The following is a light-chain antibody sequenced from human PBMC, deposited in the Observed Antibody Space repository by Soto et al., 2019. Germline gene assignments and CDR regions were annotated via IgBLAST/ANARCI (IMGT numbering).Light chain of an antibody. Sequence: DIQMTQSPSTLSASVGDTVTITCRASQSISSWLAWYQQKPGKAPKLLIYRASTLQSGVPSRFSGSGSGTDFTLTISSLQPDDSATYYCQQYSTYSGTFGQGTKVDIK. CDR2: RAS. CDR1: QSISSW. J-gene: IGKJ1*01. V-gene: IGKV1-5*03. CDR3: QQYSTYSGT.